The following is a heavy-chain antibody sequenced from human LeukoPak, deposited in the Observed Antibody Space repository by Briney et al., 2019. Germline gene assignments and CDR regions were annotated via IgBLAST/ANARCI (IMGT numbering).Heavy chain of an antibody. Sequence: SGGSLRLSCAASGFNFNSYGMHWVRQAPGKGLEWVAVVSYDGSSKYYADSVKGRFTISRDNSKNTLHLQMSSLRVEDTAVYYCAKVRSGDHGGDFDHWGQGTLVTVSS. CDR3: AKVRSGDHGGDFDH. CDR1: GFNFNSYG. V-gene: IGHV3-30*18. J-gene: IGHJ4*02. CDR2: VSYDGSSK. D-gene: IGHD4-17*01.